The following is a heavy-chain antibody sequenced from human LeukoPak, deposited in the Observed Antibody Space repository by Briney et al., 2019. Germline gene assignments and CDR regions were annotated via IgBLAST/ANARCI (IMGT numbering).Heavy chain of an antibody. D-gene: IGHD2-2*01. CDR1: GFTFSSYG. CDR2: IWYDGSNK. V-gene: IGHV3-33*01. Sequence: GRSLRLSCAASGFTFSSYGMHWVRQAPGKGLEWVAVIWYDGSNKYYADSVKGRFTISRDNSKNTLYLQMNSLRAEDTAVYYCARSLVVVPAAVSCYYYYYGMDVWGQGTTVTVSS. CDR3: ARSLVVVPAAVSCYYYYYGMDV. J-gene: IGHJ6*02.